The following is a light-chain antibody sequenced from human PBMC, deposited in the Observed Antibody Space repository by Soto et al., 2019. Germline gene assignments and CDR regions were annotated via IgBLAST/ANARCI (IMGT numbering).Light chain of an antibody. V-gene: IGLV2-23*02. CDR2: GVT. Sequence: QSALTQPASVSGSPGQSITISCSGSRSDIVSYNNVAWYQQHPGKAPRVMIFGVTKRPSGISDRFFGSKSGGTASLTISGLQAEDEADYFCFSYAGSSIWVFGGGTKLTVL. CDR3: FSYAGSSIWV. CDR1: RSDIVSYNN. J-gene: IGLJ3*02.